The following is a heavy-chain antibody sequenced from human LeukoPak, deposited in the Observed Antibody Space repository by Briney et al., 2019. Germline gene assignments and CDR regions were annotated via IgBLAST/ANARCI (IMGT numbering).Heavy chain of an antibody. D-gene: IGHD6-19*01. CDR3: ARDRDSSGWYEGFDY. CDR1: GFTFSRYT. Sequence: GGSLRLSCAASGFTFSRYTLTWVRQAPDKGLEWVAVISYDGSNKYYADSVKGRFTISRDNSKNTPYLQMNSLRADDTAVYYCARDRDSSGWYEGFDYWGQGTLVTVSS. V-gene: IGHV3-30-3*01. J-gene: IGHJ4*02. CDR2: ISYDGSNK.